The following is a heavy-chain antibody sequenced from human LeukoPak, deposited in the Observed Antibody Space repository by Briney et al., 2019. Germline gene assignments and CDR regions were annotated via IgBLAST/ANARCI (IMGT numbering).Heavy chain of an antibody. D-gene: IGHD3-10*01. CDR3: TRGQDGSGSQTTYYYYYMDV. CDR1: GGTFSSHA. Sequence: WASVKVSCKASGGTFSSHAISWVRQAPGQGLEWMGGIIPIFGTANYAQKFQGRVTITADESTSTAYMELSSLRSEDTAVYYCTRGQDGSGSQTTYYYYYMDVWGKGTTVTVSS. V-gene: IGHV1-69*13. J-gene: IGHJ6*03. CDR2: IIPIFGTA.